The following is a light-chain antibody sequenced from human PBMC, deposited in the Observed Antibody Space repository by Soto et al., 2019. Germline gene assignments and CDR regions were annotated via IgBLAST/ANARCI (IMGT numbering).Light chain of an antibody. CDR2: GAS. V-gene: IGKV3-20*01. CDR1: QSVSSSY. CDR3: QQYGSSPRT. J-gene: IGKJ1*01. Sequence: EIVLTQSPCTLSLSPGSRSNLSCRASQSVSSSYLAWYQQKPGQDHRLLIYGASSRATGIPDRFSGSGSGTDFTLTISRLETEDFAVYYCQQYGSSPRTFGPGTKVDI.